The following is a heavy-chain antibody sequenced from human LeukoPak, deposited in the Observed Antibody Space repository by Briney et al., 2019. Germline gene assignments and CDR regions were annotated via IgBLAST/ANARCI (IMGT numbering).Heavy chain of an antibody. CDR1: AFIFSGHW. Sequence: PGGSLRLSCEGSAFIFSGHWMNWVRQTPGKGLEWVASIKEDGSERQYVDSVKGRFSISRDNTKGSLFLQLNSLRAEDTAVYYCARGRDTTGYLVYWGQGTLVTVSS. CDR2: IKEDGSER. V-gene: IGHV3-7*03. D-gene: IGHD3-22*01. J-gene: IGHJ4*02. CDR3: ARGRDTTGYLVY.